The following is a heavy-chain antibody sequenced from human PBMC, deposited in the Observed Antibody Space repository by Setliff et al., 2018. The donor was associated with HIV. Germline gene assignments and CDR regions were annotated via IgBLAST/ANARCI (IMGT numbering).Heavy chain of an antibody. CDR2: IIPIFGTT. CDR3: ARDWVAGTSGYYYYYMAV. Sequence: SVKVSCKASGGTFSSYPISWVRQAPGQGLEWMGGIIPIFGTTHYAQKFQGRVTVTADESTSTAYMELSRLRSDDTAVYYCARDWVAGTSGYYYYYMAVWGKGTTVTVSS. CDR1: GGTFSSYP. J-gene: IGHJ6*03. D-gene: IGHD6-19*01. V-gene: IGHV1-69*13.